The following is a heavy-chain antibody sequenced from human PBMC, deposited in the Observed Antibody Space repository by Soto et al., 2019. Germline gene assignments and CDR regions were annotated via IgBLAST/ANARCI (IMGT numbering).Heavy chain of an antibody. J-gene: IGHJ6*02. Sequence: EVQLVESGGGVVKPGRSLRLSCTASGFTFGDYAMSWFRQAPGKGLEWVGFIRSKAYGGTTEYAASVKGRFTISRDDSKSIAYLQMNSLKTEDTAVYYCTRELWSLDSYGNNYYYYGMDVWGQGTTVTVSS. CDR3: TRELWSLDSYGNNYYYYGMDV. CDR2: IRSKAYGGTT. CDR1: GFTFGDYA. D-gene: IGHD5-18*01. V-gene: IGHV3-49*05.